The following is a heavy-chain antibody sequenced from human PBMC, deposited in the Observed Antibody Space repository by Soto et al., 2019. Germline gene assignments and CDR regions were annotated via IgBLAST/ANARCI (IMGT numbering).Heavy chain of an antibody. J-gene: IGHJ1*01. V-gene: IGHV4-38-2*02. CDR1: GYSISSGYY. CDR3: ARGNGYYETSGDFNS. D-gene: IGHD3-22*01. Sequence: PSETLSLTCTVSGYSISSGYYWGWIRQTPGKGLEWIGSAYHRGTSYYNPSLQSLVTISVDTSRNQFSLRLTSVTAADTAVYYCARGNGYYETSGDFNSWGQGALVTVSS. CDR2: AYHRGTS.